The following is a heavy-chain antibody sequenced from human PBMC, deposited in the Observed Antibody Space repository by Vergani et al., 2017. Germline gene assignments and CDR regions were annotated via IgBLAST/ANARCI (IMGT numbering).Heavy chain of an antibody. CDR2: ISYDGSNK. CDR3: AGPQGTSAYYDGGFDY. J-gene: IGHJ4*02. CDR1: GFTFSSYG. D-gene: IGHD3-22*01. V-gene: IGHV3-30*03. Sequence: QVQLVDSGGGVVQPGRSLRLSCTASGFTFSSYGIHWVRQAPGKGLEWVAVISYDGSNKYYADSVKGRFTISRDNSKNTLSLQMNSLTAEDTAIYYCAGPQGTSAYYDGGFDYWGQGILVTVSS.